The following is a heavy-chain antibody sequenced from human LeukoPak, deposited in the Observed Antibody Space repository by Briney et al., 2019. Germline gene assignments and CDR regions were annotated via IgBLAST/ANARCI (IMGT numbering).Heavy chain of an antibody. V-gene: IGHV4-31*03. CDR2: IYYSGST. D-gene: IGHD1-1*01. CDR3: ARRTPGGNWFDP. Sequence: SETLSLTCTVSGGSISSGGYYWSWIRQHPGKGLEWIGYIYYSGSTYYNPSLKSRVTISVDTSKNQFSLKLGSVTAADTAVYYCARRTPGGNWFDPWGQGSLVTVSS. CDR1: GGSISSGGYY. J-gene: IGHJ5*02.